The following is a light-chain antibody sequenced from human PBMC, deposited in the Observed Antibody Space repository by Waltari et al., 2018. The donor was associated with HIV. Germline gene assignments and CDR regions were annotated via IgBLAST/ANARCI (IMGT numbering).Light chain of an antibody. CDR1: STNIGSNI. Sequence: QSVLTQPPSVSGTPGQNVTISCSGSSTNIGSNIVNWYQQVPQAAPKLPIYSNERRPSGVPDRLSGAKSGTSASLAISGLQSADEADYYGAAWDDSLNGMFGGGTKLTV. CDR3: AAWDDSLNGM. J-gene: IGLJ3*02. CDR2: SNE. V-gene: IGLV1-44*01.